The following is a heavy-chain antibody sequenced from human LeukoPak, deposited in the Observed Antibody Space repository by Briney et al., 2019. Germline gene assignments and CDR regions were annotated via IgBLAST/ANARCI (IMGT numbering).Heavy chain of an antibody. CDR3: VKDSPPRYSGSPPAY. CDR2: IKQDGSEK. V-gene: IGHV3-7*03. CDR1: GFTFSSYW. J-gene: IGHJ4*02. Sequence: QAGGSLRLSCAASGFTFSSYWMSWVRQAPGKGLEWVANIKQDGSEKYYVDSVKGRFTISRDNAKNSLYLQMNSLRADDTAVYYCVKDSPPRYSGSPPAYWGQGTLVTVSS. D-gene: IGHD1-26*01.